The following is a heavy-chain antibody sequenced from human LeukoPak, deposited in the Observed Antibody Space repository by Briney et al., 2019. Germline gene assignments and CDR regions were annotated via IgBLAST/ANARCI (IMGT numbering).Heavy chain of an antibody. J-gene: IGHJ4*02. V-gene: IGHV3-21*01. CDR1: GFTFSSYS. CDR3: ARGGLWEDYFDY. D-gene: IGHD5-18*01. Sequence: GGSLRLSCAASGFTFSSYSMNWVRQAPGKGLEWVSSISSSSSYIYYADSVKGRSTISRDNAKNSLYLQMNSLRAEDTAVYYCARGGLWEDYFDYWGQGTLVTVSS. CDR2: ISSSSSYI.